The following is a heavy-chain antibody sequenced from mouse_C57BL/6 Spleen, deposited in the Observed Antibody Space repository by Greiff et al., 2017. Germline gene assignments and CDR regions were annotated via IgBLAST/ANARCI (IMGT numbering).Heavy chain of an antibody. CDR3: ARSGDYDAWFAY. V-gene: IGHV1-53*01. Sequence: QVQLQQPGTELVKPGASVKLSCKASGYTFTSYWMHWVKQRPGQGLEWIGNIIPSNGGTNYNEKFKSKGTLTVDKSASTAYMQLSSLTTKEYAVKYCARSGDYDAWFAYWGQGTLVTVSA. J-gene: IGHJ3*01. D-gene: IGHD2-4*01. CDR2: IIPSNGGT. CDR1: GYTFTSYW.